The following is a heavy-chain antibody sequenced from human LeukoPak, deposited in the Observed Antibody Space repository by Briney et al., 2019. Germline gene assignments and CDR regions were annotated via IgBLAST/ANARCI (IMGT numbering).Heavy chain of an antibody. J-gene: IGHJ4*02. CDR2: ISSSSSYI. CDR3: AREGGSCYDY. Sequence: GGSLRLSCAASGFTFNTYSMNWVRQAPGKGLEWASSISSSSSYIYYADSVKGRFTISRDNAKNSLYLQMNSLRAEDTAVYFCAREGGSCYDYWGQGTLVTVSS. D-gene: IGHD2-15*01. CDR1: GFTFNTYS. V-gene: IGHV3-21*01.